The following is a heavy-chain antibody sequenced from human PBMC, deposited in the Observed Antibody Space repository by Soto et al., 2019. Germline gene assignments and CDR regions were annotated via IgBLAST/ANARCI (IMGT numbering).Heavy chain of an antibody. CDR2: INAGNGNT. CDR1: GYTFTSYA. CDR3: ARELEGITMVLGFISTQSYGMDV. Sequence: ASVKVSCKASGYTFTSYAMHWVRQAPGQRLEWMGWINAGNGNTKYSQKFQGRVTITRDTSASTAYMELSSLRSEDTAVYYCARELEGITMVLGFISTQSYGMDVWGQGTTVTVSS. V-gene: IGHV1-3*01. D-gene: IGHD3-10*01. J-gene: IGHJ6*02.